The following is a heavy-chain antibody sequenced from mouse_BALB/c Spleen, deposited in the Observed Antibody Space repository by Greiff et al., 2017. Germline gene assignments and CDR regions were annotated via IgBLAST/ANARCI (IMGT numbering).Heavy chain of an antibody. J-gene: IGHJ4*01. D-gene: IGHD2-1*01. CDR1: GYAFTNYL. CDR2: INPGSGGT. Sequence: VKLQESGAELVRPGTSVKVSCKASGYAFTNYLIEWVKQRPGQGLEWIGVINPGSGGTNYNEKFKGKATLTADKSSSTVYMQLSSLTSDDSAVYFGGRGGVRGAMDYWGQGTSVTVSS. V-gene: IGHV1-54*01. CDR3: GRGGVRGAMDY.